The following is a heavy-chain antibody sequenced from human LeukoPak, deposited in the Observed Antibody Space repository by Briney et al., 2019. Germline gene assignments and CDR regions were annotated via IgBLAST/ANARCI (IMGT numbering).Heavy chain of an antibody. CDR2: IYPSGST. CDR3: AREVADYGGYYYYHYMDV. V-gene: IGHV4-4*07. CDR1: GSYLSSYY. Sequence: PSETLSLTCSVSGSYLSSYYWSWIRQPAEKGLEWIGRIYPSGSTNYNPSLKSRVTMSIDTSKDQFSLELTSVTAADTAVYYCAREVADYGGYYYYHYMDVWGKGTTVTISS. D-gene: IGHD4-23*01. J-gene: IGHJ6*03.